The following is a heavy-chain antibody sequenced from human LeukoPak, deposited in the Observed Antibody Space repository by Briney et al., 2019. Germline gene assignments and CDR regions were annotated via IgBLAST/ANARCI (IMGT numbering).Heavy chain of an antibody. CDR2: ISSSSSYI. CDR3: ARARRSQYCGGDCSNFDY. V-gene: IGHV3-21*01. J-gene: IGHJ4*02. Sequence: GGSLRLSCAASGFTFSSYSMNWVRQAPGKGLEWVSSISSSSSYIYYADSVKGRFTISRDNAKNSLYLQMNGLRAEDTAGYYCARARRSQYCGGDCSNFDYWGQGTLVTVSS. D-gene: IGHD2-21*02. CDR1: GFTFSSYS.